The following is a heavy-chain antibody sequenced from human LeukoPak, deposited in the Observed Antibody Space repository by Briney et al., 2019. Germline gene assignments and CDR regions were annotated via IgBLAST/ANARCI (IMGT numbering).Heavy chain of an antibody. CDR1: GFTLSNYW. CDR3: AREGYDILTGYYLGLDY. CDR2: INSDGSST. D-gene: IGHD3-9*01. J-gene: IGHJ4*02. V-gene: IGHV3-74*01. Sequence: GGSLRLSCAASGFTLSNYWVHLVRQTPGEGLVWVSRINSDGSSTSYADSVKGRFTISRDNAKNTLYLQMNSLRAEDTAVYYCAREGYDILTGYYLGLDYWGQGTLVTVSS.